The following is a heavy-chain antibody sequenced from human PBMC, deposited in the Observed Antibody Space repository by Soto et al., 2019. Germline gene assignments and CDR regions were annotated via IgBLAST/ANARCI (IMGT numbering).Heavy chain of an antibody. J-gene: IGHJ3*02. V-gene: IGHV3-30*18. CDR3: AKDGGYSSGWANEAFDI. Sequence: QVQLVESGGGVVQPGRSLRLSCAASGFTFSSYGMHWVRQAPGKGLEWVAVISYDGRNKYYADSVKGRFTISRDNSTNTLYLQINSLRAEDTAVYYCAKDGGYSSGWANEAFDIWGQGTMVTVSS. D-gene: IGHD6-19*01. CDR1: GFTFSSYG. CDR2: ISYDGRNK.